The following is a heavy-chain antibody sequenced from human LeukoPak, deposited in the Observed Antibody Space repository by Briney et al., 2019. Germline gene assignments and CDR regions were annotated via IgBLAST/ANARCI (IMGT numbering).Heavy chain of an antibody. D-gene: IGHD2-2*01. CDR3: ASHRVPAPDAFDI. CDR1: GYSFTSYW. V-gene: IGHV5-51*01. CDR2: IYPGDSDT. J-gene: IGHJ3*02. Sequence: GESLKISCKGSGYSFTSYWIGWVRQMPGKGLEWMGIIYPGDSDTRYSPSFQGQVTISADKSISTAYLQWSSLKASDTAMYYCASHRVPAPDAFDIWGQGIMVTVSS.